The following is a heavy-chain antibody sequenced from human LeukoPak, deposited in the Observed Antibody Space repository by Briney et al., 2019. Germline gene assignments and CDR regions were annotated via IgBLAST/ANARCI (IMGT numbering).Heavy chain of an antibody. CDR2: IYHSGST. Sequence: SQTLSLTCTVSGGSISSGGYYWSWIRQPPGKGLEWIGYIYHSGSTYYNPSLKSRVTISVDTSKNQFSLKLSSVTAADTAVHYCARLYDYWTERFFDYWGQGTLVTVSS. V-gene: IGHV4-30-2*01. D-gene: IGHD3-16*01. CDR3: ARLYDYWTERFFDY. CDR1: GGSISSGGYY. J-gene: IGHJ4*02.